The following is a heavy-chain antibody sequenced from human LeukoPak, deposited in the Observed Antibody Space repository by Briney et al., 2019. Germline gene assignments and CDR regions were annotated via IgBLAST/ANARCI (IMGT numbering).Heavy chain of an antibody. D-gene: IGHD6-6*01. CDR1: GFSFSGHW. CDR2: ISPTGSTT. Sequence: GGSLRLSCTASGFSFSGHWMHWARQLPGKGLVWVSRISPTGSTTSYADSVKGRFTVSRDNAKNTLYLQVNSQRAEDTAVYYCARGPNSNWSGLDFWGQGTLLTVSS. V-gene: IGHV3-74*01. CDR3: ARGPNSNWSGLDF. J-gene: IGHJ4*02.